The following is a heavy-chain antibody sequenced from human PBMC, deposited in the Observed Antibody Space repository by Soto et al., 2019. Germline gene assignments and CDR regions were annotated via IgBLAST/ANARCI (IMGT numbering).Heavy chain of an antibody. V-gene: IGHV3-53*01. CDR2: IYSGGST. CDR1: GFTVSSNY. D-gene: IGHD4-4*01. Sequence: GGSLRLSCAASGFTVSSNYTSWVRQAPGKGLEWVSVIYSGGSTYYADSVKGRFTISRDNSKNTLYLQMNSLRAEDTAVYYCAKALTKNDYRDFDYWGQGTLVTVSS. CDR3: AKALTKNDYRDFDY. J-gene: IGHJ4*02.